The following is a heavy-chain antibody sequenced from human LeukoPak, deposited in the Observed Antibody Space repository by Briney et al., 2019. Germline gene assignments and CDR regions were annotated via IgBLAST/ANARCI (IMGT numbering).Heavy chain of an antibody. V-gene: IGHV4-59*01. CDR3: ARDSGSNFDY. CDR1: GGSISRYY. Sequence: SETLSLTCTVSGGSISRYYWNWIRQPPGKGLEWIGYIFYSGSTNYNPSLKSRVTISVDTSKNQFSLKLSSVTAADTAVYHCARDSGSNFDYWGQGTLVTVSS. D-gene: IGHD3/OR15-3a*01. J-gene: IGHJ4*02. CDR2: IFYSGST.